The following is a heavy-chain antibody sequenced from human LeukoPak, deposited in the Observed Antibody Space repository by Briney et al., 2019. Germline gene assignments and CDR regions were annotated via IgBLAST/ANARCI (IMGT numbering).Heavy chain of an antibody. D-gene: IGHD1-26*01. CDR3: AFSVGATMGFDY. CDR1: GYTFTGYY. CDR2: IIPNSGGT. V-gene: IGHV1-2*02. Sequence: ASVKVSCKASGYTFTGYYMHWVRQAPGQGLEWMGWIIPNSGGTNYAQKLQGRVTMTRDTSISTAYMELSRLRSDDTAVYYCAFSVGATMGFDYWGQGTLVTVSS. J-gene: IGHJ4*02.